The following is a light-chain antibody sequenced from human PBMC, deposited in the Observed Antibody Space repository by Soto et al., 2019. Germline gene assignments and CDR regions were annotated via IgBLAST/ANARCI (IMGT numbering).Light chain of an antibody. V-gene: IGKV4-1*01. CDR1: QSVLYSSDNKNY. CDR2: WAS. Sequence: DIVMTQSPDSLAVSLGERATINCKSSQSVLYSSDNKNYLAWFQQKPGQPPKLLIYWASARDSGDPDRFSGSGSGTDFTLTISSLQAEDVAIYYCQQYYTTPLPFGGGTRVAI. CDR3: QQYYTTPLP. J-gene: IGKJ4*01.